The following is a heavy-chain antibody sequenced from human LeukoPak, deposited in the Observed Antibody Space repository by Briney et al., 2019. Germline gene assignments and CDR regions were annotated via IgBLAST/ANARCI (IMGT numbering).Heavy chain of an antibody. V-gene: IGHV3-48*03. D-gene: IGHD5-24*01. CDR1: GFTFSSYE. Sequence: GGSLRLSCAASGFTFSSYEMNWVRQAPGKGLEWVSYIDSSGSSIHYADSVKGRFTISRDNAKNSLYLQMNSLRAEDTAVYHCARTKEMATVSYFDSWGQGTLVTVSS. CDR2: IDSSGSSI. J-gene: IGHJ4*02. CDR3: ARTKEMATVSYFDS.